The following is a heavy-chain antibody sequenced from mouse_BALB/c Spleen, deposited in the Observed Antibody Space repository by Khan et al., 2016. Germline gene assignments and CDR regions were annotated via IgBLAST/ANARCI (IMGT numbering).Heavy chain of an antibody. CDR2: INPNTGYT. Sequence: QVQLKQSGAELAKPGASVKMSCKASGYTFPNYWMHWVKQRPGQGLEWIGYINPNTGYTEYNQTFKDKATLTADKSSSTAYMQLSSLTSEDSAGSYFARRRDSTDYGAMDHWGQGTSVTVSS. J-gene: IGHJ4*01. D-gene: IGHD3-2*01. CDR3: ARRRDSTDYGAMDH. V-gene: IGHV1-7*01. CDR1: GYTFPNYW.